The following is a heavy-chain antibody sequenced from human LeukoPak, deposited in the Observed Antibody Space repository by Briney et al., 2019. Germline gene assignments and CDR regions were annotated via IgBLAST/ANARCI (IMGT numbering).Heavy chain of an antibody. J-gene: IGHJ4*02. CDR1: GFTFSIYW. Sequence: GGSMRLSCAASGFTFSIYWMTWVRQAQGKGLEWVASLNEDGSEKYYVDSVKGRFTISRDNAQKSLYLEMKSLSAKDTAVYYCARAVTSTEGYWGQGTLVTVSS. CDR2: LNEDGSEK. V-gene: IGHV3-7*03. CDR3: ARAVTSTEGY.